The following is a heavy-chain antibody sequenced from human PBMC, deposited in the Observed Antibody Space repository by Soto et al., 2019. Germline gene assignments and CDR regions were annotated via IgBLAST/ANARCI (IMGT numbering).Heavy chain of an antibody. V-gene: IGHV3-7*04. Sequence: VGSLRLSCAASGFTFSTYWMSWVRQAPGKGLEWVANIKQDGSEKWYVDSVKGRFTISRDNAKNSLYLQMNSLRAEDTAVYYCARGDYYDSSGPFSDAFDIWGQGTMVTVSS. D-gene: IGHD3-22*01. CDR3: ARGDYYDSSGPFSDAFDI. CDR1: GFTFSTYW. CDR2: IKQDGSEK. J-gene: IGHJ3*02.